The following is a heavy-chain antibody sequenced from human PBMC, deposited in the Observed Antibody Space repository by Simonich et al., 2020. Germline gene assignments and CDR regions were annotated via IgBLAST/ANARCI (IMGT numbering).Heavy chain of an antibody. J-gene: IGHJ6*02. Sequence: EVQLVESGGGLVKPGGSLRLSCAASGFTFSSYSMNWVRQAPGKGLEWVSSISSSSSYIYYADSVKGRFTITRDNAKNSRYLQMNSQRAEDTAVYYCARWIAVAGTGAYGMDVWGQGTKVTVSS. CDR3: ARWIAVAGTGAYGMDV. CDR1: GFTFSSYS. CDR2: ISSSSSYI. D-gene: IGHD6-19*01. V-gene: IGHV3-21*01.